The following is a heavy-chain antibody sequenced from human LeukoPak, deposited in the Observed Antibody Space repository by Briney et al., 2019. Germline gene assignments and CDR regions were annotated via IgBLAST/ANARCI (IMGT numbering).Heavy chain of an antibody. D-gene: IGHD3-3*01. CDR3: ARVGPSPYYDFWSGILDV. CDR1: GGTFSSYT. CDR2: IIPILGIA. J-gene: IGHJ6*04. Sequence: SVKVSCKASGGTFSSYTISWVRQAPGQGLEWMGRIIPILGIANYAQKFQGRVTITADKSTSTACMELSSLRSEDTAVYYCARVGPSPYYDFWSGILDVWGKGTTVTVSS. V-gene: IGHV1-69*02.